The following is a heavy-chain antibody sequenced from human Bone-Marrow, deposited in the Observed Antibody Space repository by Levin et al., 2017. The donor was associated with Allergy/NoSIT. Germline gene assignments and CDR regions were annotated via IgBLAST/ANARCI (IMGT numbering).Heavy chain of an antibody. CDR2: INHSGST. V-gene: IGHV4-34*01. CDR1: GGSFSGYY. CDR3: ARGLRDSSSSVGRYYYYYYMDV. J-gene: IGHJ6*03. Sequence: PSETLSLTCAVYGGSFSGYYWSWIRQPPGKGLEWIGEINHSGSTNYNPSLKSRVTISVDTSKNQFSLKLSSVTAADTAVYYCARGLRDSSSSVGRYYYYYYMDVWGKGTTVTVSS. D-gene: IGHD6-6*01.